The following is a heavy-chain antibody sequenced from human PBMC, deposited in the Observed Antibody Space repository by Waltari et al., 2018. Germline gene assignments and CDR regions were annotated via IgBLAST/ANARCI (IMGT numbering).Heavy chain of an antibody. Sequence: QVQLQESGPGLAKSSETLSLTCDVSGYSMRSGYYWGWIRQPPRKGLEWIASSYKSGSSYYNPSLRCRVTISVDTSRNQFSLEMTSVTATDTATYYCVAAKEYYYDGSGDDAFETWGQGTLVTVSS. J-gene: IGHJ3*02. D-gene: IGHD3-22*01. CDR3: VAAKEYYYDGSGDDAFET. CDR2: SYKSGSS. V-gene: IGHV4-38-2*01. CDR1: GYSMRSGYY.